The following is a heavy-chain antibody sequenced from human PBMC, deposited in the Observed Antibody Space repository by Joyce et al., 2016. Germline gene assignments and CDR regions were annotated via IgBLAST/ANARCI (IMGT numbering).Heavy chain of an antibody. CDR3: ARGGTSSDHYFFYTLDV. V-gene: IGHV1-69*12. J-gene: IGHJ6*02. D-gene: IGHD1-14*01. CDR2: IIPFVGAA. CDR1: GGAFRNFT. Sequence: QVLLVQSGATVKRPGSSLRVSCKSSGGAFRNFTVNWVRQAPGQRLEWMGGIIPFVGAAKYAEHFQGRVTLTADLSTRTAYMELSSLTSADTAVYYCARGGTSSDHYFFYTLDVWGPGTTVIVSS.